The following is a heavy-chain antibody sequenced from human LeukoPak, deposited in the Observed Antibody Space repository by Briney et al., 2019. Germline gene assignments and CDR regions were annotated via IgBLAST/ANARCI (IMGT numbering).Heavy chain of an antibody. CDR3: ARVGSSGWYVHPTLDY. CDR1: GYIFTGYY. J-gene: IGHJ4*02. V-gene: IGHV1-2*02. CDR2: INPNSGDT. D-gene: IGHD6-19*01. Sequence: GASVKVSCKASGYIFTGYYMHWVRQAPGQGLEWMGWINPNSGDTNYAQKFQGRVTVTRDTSISTAYMELSRLRSDDTAVYYCARVGSSGWYVHPTLDYWGQGTLLTVSS.